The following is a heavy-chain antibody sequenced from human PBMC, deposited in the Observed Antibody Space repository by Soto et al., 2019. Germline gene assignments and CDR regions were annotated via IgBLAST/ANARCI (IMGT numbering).Heavy chain of an antibody. V-gene: IGHV1-18*01. CDR1: GYTFTSYG. Sequence: ASVKVSCKASGYTFTSYGISWVRQAPGQGLEWMGWISAYNGNTNYAQKLQGRVTMTTDTSTSTAYMELRSLRSDDTAVYYCARDSPELAAADLPCDYWGQGTLVTVSS. D-gene: IGHD6-13*01. J-gene: IGHJ4*02. CDR2: ISAYNGNT. CDR3: ARDSPELAAADLPCDY.